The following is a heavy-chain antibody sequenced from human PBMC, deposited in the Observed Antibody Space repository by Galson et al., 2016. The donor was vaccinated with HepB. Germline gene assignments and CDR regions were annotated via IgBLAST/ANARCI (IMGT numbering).Heavy chain of an antibody. CDR2: IYHSGNP. J-gene: IGHJ4*02. D-gene: IGHD6-19*01. Sequence: SETLSLTRAVSGGSISSSNWWSWVRQPPGKGLEWIGEIYHSGNPKYNPSLESRVTISVDRSRNQFSLKLNSVTAADTAVYYCARQGAVSGTGFDSWGQGNLVTVSS. CDR1: GGSISSSNW. V-gene: IGHV4-4*02. CDR3: ARQGAVSGTGFDS.